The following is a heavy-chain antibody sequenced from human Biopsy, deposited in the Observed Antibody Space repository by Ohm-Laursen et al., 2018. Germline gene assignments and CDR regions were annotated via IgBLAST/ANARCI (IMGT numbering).Heavy chain of an antibody. CDR2: INHSGRT. V-gene: IGHV4-34*01. CDR1: GESFNGYY. J-gene: IGHJ6*02. D-gene: IGHD5-12*01. CDR3: ARVAGGYAYYYGMDV. Sequence: SDTLSLTCIVYGESFNGYYWSWIRQTPGKGLEWIGEINHSGRTNYNPSLKSRVTISVDTSKNQFSLRLTSVTAADTAVYYCARVAGGYAYYYGMDVWGQGTTVIVSS.